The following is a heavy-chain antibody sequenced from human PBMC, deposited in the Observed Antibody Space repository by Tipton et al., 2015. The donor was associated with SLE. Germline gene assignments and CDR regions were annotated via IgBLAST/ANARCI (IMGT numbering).Heavy chain of an antibody. Sequence: TLSLTCAVSGYSISSGYDWGWSRQPPGKGLEWIGSIHHSGSSHYNPSLRSRVTISVDTSKNQFSLKLSSVTAADTAVYYCARLHRNAVTGNDWGQGTAVTVSS. D-gene: IGHD1-1*01. CDR1: GYSISSGYD. J-gene: IGHJ4*02. V-gene: IGHV4-38-2*01. CDR3: ARLHRNAVTGND. CDR2: IHHSGSS.